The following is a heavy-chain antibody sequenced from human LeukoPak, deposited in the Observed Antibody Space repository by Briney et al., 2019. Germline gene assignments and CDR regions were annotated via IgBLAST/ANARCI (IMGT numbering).Heavy chain of an antibody. Sequence: PSETLSLTCTVSGGSISSGGYYWSWIRQHPGKGLEWIGYIYYSGSTYYNPSLKSRVTISVDTSKNQFSLKLSSVAAADTAVYYCARVWFGELLYQYYYDYWGQGTLVTVSS. V-gene: IGHV4-31*03. CDR2: IYYSGST. CDR1: GGSISSGGYY. CDR3: ARVWFGELLYQYYYDY. D-gene: IGHD3-10*01. J-gene: IGHJ4*02.